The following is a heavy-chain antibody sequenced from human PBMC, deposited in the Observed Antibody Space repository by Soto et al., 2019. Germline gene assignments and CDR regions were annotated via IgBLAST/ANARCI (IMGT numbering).Heavy chain of an antibody. CDR3: ARESRYCSGGSCYFLPGIDY. D-gene: IGHD2-15*01. J-gene: IGHJ4*02. Sequence: ASVKVSCKASGYTFTSYAMHLVRQAPGQRLEWMGWINAGNGNTNYAQKFQGRVTITADESTSTAYMELSSLRSEDTAVYYCARESRYCSGGSCYFLPGIDYWGQGTLVTVSS. CDR2: INAGNGNT. V-gene: IGHV1-3*01. CDR1: GYTFTSYA.